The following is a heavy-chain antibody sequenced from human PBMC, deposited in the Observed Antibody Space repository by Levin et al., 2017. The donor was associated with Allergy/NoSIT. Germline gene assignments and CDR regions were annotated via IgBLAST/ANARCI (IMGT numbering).Heavy chain of an antibody. CDR3: ARDRTIAAAGGGHYYYGMDG. CDR2: IYYSGST. Sequence: SETLSLTCTVSGGSITNYYWSWIRQRPGKGLEWIGYIYYSGSTNYNPSLKSRVTISVDTSKNQFSLKLSSVTAADSAVYYCARDRTIAAAGGGHYYYGMDGWGQGTTVTVSS. V-gene: IGHV4-59*01. D-gene: IGHD6-13*01. J-gene: IGHJ6*02. CDR1: GGSITNYY.